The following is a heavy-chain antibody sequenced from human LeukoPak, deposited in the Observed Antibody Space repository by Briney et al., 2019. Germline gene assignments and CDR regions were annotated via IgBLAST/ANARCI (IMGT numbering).Heavy chain of an antibody. Sequence: PGGSLRLSCAASGFTFSSYAMHWVRQAPGKGLEWVAVISYDGSNKYYADSVKGRFTISRDNSKNTLYLQMNSLRAEDTAVYYCAKLGGSSSWFFDYWGQGTLVTVSS. CDR1: GFTFSSYA. J-gene: IGHJ4*02. CDR2: ISYDGSNK. CDR3: AKLGGSSSWFFDY. D-gene: IGHD6-13*01. V-gene: IGHV3-30-3*02.